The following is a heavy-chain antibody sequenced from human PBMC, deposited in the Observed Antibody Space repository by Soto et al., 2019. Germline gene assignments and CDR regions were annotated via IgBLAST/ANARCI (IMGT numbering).Heavy chain of an antibody. CDR3: AREGTSFLYYYYGMDV. Sequence: GGSLRLSCAASGFTFSSYAMHWVRQAPGQGLEWVAVISYDGSNKYYAASVKGRFTISRDNSKNTLYLQMNSLRAEDTAVYYCAREGTSFLYYYYGMDVWGQGTTVTVSS. CDR2: ISYDGSNK. J-gene: IGHJ6*02. V-gene: IGHV3-30-3*01. D-gene: IGHD1-1*01. CDR1: GFTFSSYA.